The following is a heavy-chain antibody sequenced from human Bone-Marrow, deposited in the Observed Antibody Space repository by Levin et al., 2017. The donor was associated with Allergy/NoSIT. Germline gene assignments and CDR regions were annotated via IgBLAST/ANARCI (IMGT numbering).Heavy chain of an antibody. CDR3: AGYCSGGGCRRFDH. V-gene: IGHV3-21*06. J-gene: IGHJ4*02. Sequence: KAGGSLRLSCAASGLTFSSNSMNWVRQAPGKGLEWVSTITSTSTYIYYADSVKGRFTISRDNAKNSLYLQMNSLRAEDTAMYYCAGYCSGGGCRRFDHWGQGTLVTVSS. CDR2: ITSTSTYI. D-gene: IGHD2-15*01. CDR1: GLTFSSNS.